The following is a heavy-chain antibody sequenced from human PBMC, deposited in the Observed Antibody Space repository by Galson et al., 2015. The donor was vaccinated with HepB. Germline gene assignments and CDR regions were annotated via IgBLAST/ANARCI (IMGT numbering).Heavy chain of an antibody. CDR2: ISSSSIYT. V-gene: IGHV3-11*06. Sequence: SLRLSCAASGFIFSDFAMTWVRQAPGKGLEWISYISSSSIYTNYADSVKGRFTISRDNAKNSLYLEMSSLRVDDTAVYYCVRENWGGDYWGRGTLVLVSS. CDR3: VRENWGGDY. J-gene: IGHJ4*02. CDR1: GFIFSDFA. D-gene: IGHD3-16*01.